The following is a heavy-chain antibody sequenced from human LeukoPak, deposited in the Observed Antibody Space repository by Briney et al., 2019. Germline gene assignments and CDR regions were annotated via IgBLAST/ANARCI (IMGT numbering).Heavy chain of an antibody. J-gene: IGHJ6*03. CDR1: GYTFTSYD. CDR2: MNPNSGNT. Sequence: GASVKVSCKASGYTFTSYDINWVRQATGQGLEWMGWMNPNSGNTGYAQKFQGRVTMTRNTSISTAYMELSSPRSEDTAVYYCARVTESSSGWPYYYYYMDVWGKGTTVTVSS. CDR3: ARVTESSSGWPYYYYYMDV. V-gene: IGHV1-8*01. D-gene: IGHD6-19*01.